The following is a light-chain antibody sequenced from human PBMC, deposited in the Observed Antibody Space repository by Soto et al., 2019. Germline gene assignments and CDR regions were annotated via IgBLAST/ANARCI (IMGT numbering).Light chain of an antibody. Sequence: QSALAQPPSVSGSPGQSFTISCTGTSSDVGAYDYVSWYQQHPGKAPKLMIYDVTKRPSGVPDRFSGSKSGNTASLTISGLQAEDEADYYCCSYAGSYASDYVFGAGTKVTVL. CDR2: DVT. J-gene: IGLJ1*01. CDR1: SSDVGAYDY. V-gene: IGLV2-11*01. CDR3: CSYAGSYASDYV.